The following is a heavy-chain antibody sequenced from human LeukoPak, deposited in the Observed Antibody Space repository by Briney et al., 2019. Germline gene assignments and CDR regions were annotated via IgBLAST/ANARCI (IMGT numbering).Heavy chain of an antibody. CDR3: AKSGAVAGSNWFDP. J-gene: IGHJ5*02. CDR1: GFTFSDYY. D-gene: IGHD6-19*01. Sequence: GGSLRLSCAASGFTFSDYYMSWIRQAPGKGLEWVSYISSSSSYTNYADSVKGRFTISRDNSKNTLYLQMNSLRAEDTAVYYCAKSGAVAGSNWFDPWGQGTLVTVSS. CDR2: ISSSSSYT. V-gene: IGHV3-11*06.